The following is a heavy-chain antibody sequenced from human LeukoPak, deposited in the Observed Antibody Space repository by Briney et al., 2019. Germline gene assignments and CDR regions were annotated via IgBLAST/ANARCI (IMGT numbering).Heavy chain of an antibody. V-gene: IGHV3-11*06. D-gene: IGHD2-2*01. Sequence: PGGSLRLSCAASGFTFSDYYMSWIRQAPGKGLEWVSYISSSSSYTNYADSVKGRFTISRDNAKNLLYLQMNSLRAEDTAVYYCARDQYCSSTTCYGFDPWGQGTLVTVSS. J-gene: IGHJ5*02. CDR2: ISSSSSYT. CDR3: ARDQYCSSTTCYGFDP. CDR1: GFTFSDYY.